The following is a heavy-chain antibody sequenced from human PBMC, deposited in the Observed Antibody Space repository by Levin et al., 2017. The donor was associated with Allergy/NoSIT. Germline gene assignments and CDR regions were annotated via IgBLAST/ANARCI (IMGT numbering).Heavy chain of an antibody. Sequence: SQTLSLTCAVYGGSFSGYYWSWIRQPPGKGLEWIGEINHSGSTNYNPSLKSRVTISVDTSKNQFSLKLSSVTAADTAVYYCARVRRLRPVDYWGQGTLVTVSS. D-gene: IGHD5-12*01. CDR3: ARVRRLRPVDY. CDR1: GGSFSGYY. J-gene: IGHJ4*02. CDR2: INHSGST. V-gene: IGHV4-34*01.